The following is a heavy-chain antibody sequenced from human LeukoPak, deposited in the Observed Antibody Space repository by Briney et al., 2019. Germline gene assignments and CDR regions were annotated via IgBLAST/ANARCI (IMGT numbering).Heavy chain of an antibody. CDR3: AKTGGPWD. CDR1: GFAVSNSF. D-gene: IGHD7-27*01. V-gene: IGHV3-53*01. J-gene: IGHJ4*02. CDR2: IYSGGDT. Sequence: GGSLRLSCAASGFAVSNSFMTWVRQAPGKGLEWVSVIYSGGDTYYTDSVKGRFTISRDNSTNTLFLQMNSLRADDTAVYYCAKTGGPWDWGQGTLVTVSS.